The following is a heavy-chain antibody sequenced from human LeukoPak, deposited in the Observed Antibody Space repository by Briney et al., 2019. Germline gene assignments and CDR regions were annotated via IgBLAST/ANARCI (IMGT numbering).Heavy chain of an antibody. J-gene: IGHJ4*02. D-gene: IGHD3-22*01. CDR1: GFTFSSYA. CDR3: SGGTMIVPGY. Sequence: GRSLRLSCVVSGFTFSSYAMSWVRQAPGKGLEWVSSISGSGGSTYYADSVKGRFTISRDNSKNTLYLQMNRRRAEGTAVYYCSGGTMIVPGYWGQGTLVTVSS. CDR2: ISGSGGST. V-gene: IGHV3-23*01.